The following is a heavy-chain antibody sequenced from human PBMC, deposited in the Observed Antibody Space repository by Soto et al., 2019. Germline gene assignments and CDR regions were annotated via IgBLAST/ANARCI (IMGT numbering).Heavy chain of an antibody. J-gene: IGHJ4*02. CDR2: IFYSGTT. V-gene: IGHV4-31*03. CDR3: ARGVLY. Sequence: QVQLQESGPGLVKPSQTLSLTCTVSGGSISSGGYFWSWVRQPPGKGLAWIGTIFYSGTTYYNPSLKGRVAISVDTSNNQFSLRLSSVTVAATAVYFCARGVLYWGQGTLVTVSS. CDR1: GGSISSGGYF. D-gene: IGHD1-1*01.